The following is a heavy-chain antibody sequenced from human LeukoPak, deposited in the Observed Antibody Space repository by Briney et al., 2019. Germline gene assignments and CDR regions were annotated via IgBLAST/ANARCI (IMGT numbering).Heavy chain of an antibody. CDR2: VKQDGSEK. Sequence: GGSLRLSCAASGFTFSSYSMSWVRQAPGKGLEWVANVKQDGSEKNYVGSVKGRFTIARDNAKNSLYLQMNSLRAEDTAVYYCASNSDYDSHYYYYMDVWGKGTTVTVSS. CDR1: GFTFSSYS. V-gene: IGHV3-7*01. CDR3: ASNSDYDSHYYYYMDV. J-gene: IGHJ6*03. D-gene: IGHD3-22*01.